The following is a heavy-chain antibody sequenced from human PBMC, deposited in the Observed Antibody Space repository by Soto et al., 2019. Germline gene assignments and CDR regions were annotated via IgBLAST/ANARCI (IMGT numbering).Heavy chain of an antibody. CDR3: ARDQRSTRYGMDV. CDR1: GFTFSNYW. D-gene: IGHD2-2*01. Sequence: EVQLVESGGGLVQPGGSLRLSCADSGFTFSNYWMHWVRQAPGKGLVWVSRINSDGSSITYADSVKGRFTISRDNAYNTLYLQMNSLRAEDTAVYYCARDQRSTRYGMDVWGQGTTVTVSS. CDR2: INSDGSSI. J-gene: IGHJ6*02. V-gene: IGHV3-74*01.